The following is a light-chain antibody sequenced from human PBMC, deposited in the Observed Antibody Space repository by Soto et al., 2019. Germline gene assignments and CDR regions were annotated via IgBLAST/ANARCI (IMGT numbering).Light chain of an antibody. V-gene: IGKV1-39*01. Sequence: FQMTQSPPTLPASVGDRVTITCRASQSISSYLNWYQQKPGKAPKLLIYAASSLQSGVPSRFSGSGSGTDFTLTISSLQPEDFATYYCQQSYSTPPTFGQGTKVDIK. CDR2: AAS. J-gene: IGKJ1*01. CDR1: QSISSY. CDR3: QQSYSTPPT.